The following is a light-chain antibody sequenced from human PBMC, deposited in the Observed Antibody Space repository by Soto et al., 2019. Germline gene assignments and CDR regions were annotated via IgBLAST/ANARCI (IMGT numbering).Light chain of an antibody. Sequence: AIRMTQSPSSLSASTGDRVTITCRASQGISSYLAWYQQKPGKAPKLLNYAASTLQSGVPSRFSGSGSGTEFTLTISSLQPDDFATYYCQHYNSYSEAFGQGTKVDIK. CDR1: QGISSY. CDR2: AAS. CDR3: QHYNSYSEA. V-gene: IGKV1-8*01. J-gene: IGKJ1*01.